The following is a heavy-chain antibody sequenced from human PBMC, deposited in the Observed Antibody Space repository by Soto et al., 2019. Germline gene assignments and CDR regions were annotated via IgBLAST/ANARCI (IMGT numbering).Heavy chain of an antibody. Sequence: LICGMSGGNGSKNSAASEWIKQTPSRGLEWLGRTYYRSKWYNDYAVSVKSRITINPDTSKNQFSLQLNSVTPEDTAVYYCARNSLLWFGEPDNWFDPWGQGTLVTVSS. CDR3: ARNSLLWFGEPDNWFDP. J-gene: IGHJ5*02. CDR2: TYYRSKWYN. D-gene: IGHD3-10*01. V-gene: IGHV6-1*01. CDR1: GGNGSKNSAA.